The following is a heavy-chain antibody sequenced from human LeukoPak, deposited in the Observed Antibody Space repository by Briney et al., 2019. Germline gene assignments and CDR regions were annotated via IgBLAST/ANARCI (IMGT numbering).Heavy chain of an antibody. J-gene: IGHJ4*02. CDR1: GGSISSYY. D-gene: IGHD6-13*01. CDR2: IYTSGNT. Sequence: SETLTLTCTVSGGSISSYYWSWVRQPAGKGLEWIGRIYTSGNTNYNPSLKGRVTMSVDTSKNQFSLNLSSVTAADTAVYYCARGRGSSWYYFDYWGQGTLVTVSS. V-gene: IGHV4-4*07. CDR3: ARGRGSSWYYFDY.